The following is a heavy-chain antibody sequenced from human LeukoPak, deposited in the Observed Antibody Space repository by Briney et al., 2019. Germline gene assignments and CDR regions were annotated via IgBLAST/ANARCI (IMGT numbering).Heavy chain of an antibody. CDR3: ARDLVLGY. Sequence: SETLSLTCTDSGGSISSYYWSWIRQPPGKGLEWIGYIYYSGSTNYNPSLKSRVTISVDTSKNQFSLKLSSVTAADTAVYYCARDLVLGYWGQGTLVTVSS. CDR2: IYYSGST. V-gene: IGHV4-59*01. J-gene: IGHJ4*02. CDR1: GGSISSYY. D-gene: IGHD3-3*02.